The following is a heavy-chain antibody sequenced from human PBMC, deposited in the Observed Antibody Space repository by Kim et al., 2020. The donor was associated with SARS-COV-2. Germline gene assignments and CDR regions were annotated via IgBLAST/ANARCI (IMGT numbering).Heavy chain of an antibody. CDR2: IIPIFGTA. CDR1: GGTFSSYA. V-gene: IGHV1-69*13. Sequence: SVKVSCKASGGTFSSYAISWVRQAPGQGLEWMGGIIPIFGTANYAQKFQGRVTITADESTSTAYMELSSLRSEDTAVYYCARSVYYDFWSGYYYYGMDVWGQGTTVTVSS. D-gene: IGHD3-3*01. CDR3: ARSVYYDFWSGYYYYGMDV. J-gene: IGHJ6*02.